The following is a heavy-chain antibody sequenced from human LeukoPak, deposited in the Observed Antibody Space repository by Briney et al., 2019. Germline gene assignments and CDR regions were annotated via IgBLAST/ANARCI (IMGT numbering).Heavy chain of an antibody. CDR1: GFTFSSYE. CDR2: ISSSGSTI. Sequence: PGGSLRLSCAASGFTFSSYEMNWVRQAPGKGLEWVSYISSSGSTIYYADSVKGRFTISRDNTKNSLYLQMNSLRAEDTAVYYCARDLWFGEEHPYYYYGMDVWGQGTTVTVSS. CDR3: ARDLWFGEEHPYYYYGMDV. J-gene: IGHJ6*02. V-gene: IGHV3-48*03. D-gene: IGHD3-10*01.